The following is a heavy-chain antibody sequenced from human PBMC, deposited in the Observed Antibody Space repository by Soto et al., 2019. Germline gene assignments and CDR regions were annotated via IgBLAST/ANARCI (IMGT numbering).Heavy chain of an antibody. V-gene: IGHV4-34*01. J-gene: IGHJ4*02. CDR3: ARVGYGDYDY. CDR2: INHRGST. D-gene: IGHD4-17*01. CDR1: GGSFSGYY. Sequence: QVQLQQWGAGLLKPSETLSLTCAVYGGSFSGYYWSWIRQPPGKGLEWIGEINHRGSTNYNPSLKSRVTISVDTSKNQFSLKLSSVTAADTAVYYCARVGYGDYDYWGQGTLVTVSS.